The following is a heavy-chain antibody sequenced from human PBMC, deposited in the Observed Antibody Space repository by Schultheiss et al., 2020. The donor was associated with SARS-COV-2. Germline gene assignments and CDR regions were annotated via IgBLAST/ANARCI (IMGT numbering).Heavy chain of an antibody. J-gene: IGHJ2*01. V-gene: IGHV1-2*02. CDR3: AREGDFWSGYRKPYGYFDL. CDR2: INPNSGGT. Sequence: ASVKVSCKASGYTFTGYYMHWVRQAPGQGLEWMGWINPNSGGTNYAQKFQGRVTMTRDTSISTAYMELSRLRSDDTAVYYCAREGDFWSGYRKPYGYFDLWGRGTLVTVSS. CDR1: GYTFTGYY. D-gene: IGHD3-3*01.